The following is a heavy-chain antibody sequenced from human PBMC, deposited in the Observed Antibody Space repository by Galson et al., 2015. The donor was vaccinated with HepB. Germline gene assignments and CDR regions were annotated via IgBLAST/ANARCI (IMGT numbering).Heavy chain of an antibody. J-gene: IGHJ4*02. CDR2: ISGSGGST. D-gene: IGHD6-19*01. Sequence: SLRLSCAASGFTFSSYAMSWVRQAPGKGLEWVSAISGSGGSTYYADSVKGRFTISRDNSRNTLDLQMNSLTAEDTATYYCVRGSSDWLGLDYWGQGALVIVSS. CDR1: GFTFSSYA. CDR3: VRGSSDWLGLDY. V-gene: IGHV3-23*01.